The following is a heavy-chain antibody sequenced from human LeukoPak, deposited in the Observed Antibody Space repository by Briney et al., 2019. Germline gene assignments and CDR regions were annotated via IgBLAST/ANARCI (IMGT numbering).Heavy chain of an antibody. J-gene: IGHJ3*02. D-gene: IGHD4-17*01. V-gene: IGHV4-30-2*01. CDR2: IYHSGST. CDR3: ARGINYGSAFDI. Sequence: PSQTLSLTCTVSGGSISSGGYYWSWIRQPPGKGLEWIGYIYHSGSTYYNPSLKSRVTISVDTSKNQFSLKLSSVTAADTAVYYCARGINYGSAFDIWGQGTMVTVSS. CDR1: GGSISSGGYY.